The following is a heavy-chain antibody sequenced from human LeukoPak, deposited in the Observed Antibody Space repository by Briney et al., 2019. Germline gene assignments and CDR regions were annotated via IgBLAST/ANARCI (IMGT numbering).Heavy chain of an antibody. D-gene: IGHD6-13*01. J-gene: IGHJ4*02. CDR1: GASISSYY. V-gene: IGHV4-59*01. CDR3: ASGPYPAAGTDHQFDY. CDR2: IFYRGST. Sequence: ASETLSLTCTVSGASISSYYWSWIRQPPGEGLEWIGYIFYRGSTNYNPSLKSRVTISVDTSKNQFSLKLSSVTAADTAVYYCASGPYPAAGTDHQFDYWGQGILVTVFS.